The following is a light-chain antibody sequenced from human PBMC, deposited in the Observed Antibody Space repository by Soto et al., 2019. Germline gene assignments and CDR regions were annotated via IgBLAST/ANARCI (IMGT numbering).Light chain of an antibody. CDR3: QHLNIT. CDR1: QDISKY. CDR2: DAS. V-gene: IGKV1-33*01. Sequence: DIQMTQSPSSLSASVGDRVTITCQARQDISKYLNWYQQKPGKAPKLLIYDASNLETGVPFRVSGSGSGTDFTFTISSLQAEDIATYYCQHLNITFGPGTKVDIK. J-gene: IGKJ3*01.